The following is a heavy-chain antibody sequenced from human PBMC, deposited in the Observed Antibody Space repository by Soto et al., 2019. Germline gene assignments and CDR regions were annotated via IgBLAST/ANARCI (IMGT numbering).Heavy chain of an antibody. J-gene: IGHJ4*02. D-gene: IGHD3-10*01. CDR3: ARVTISGSGDLPFDY. Sequence: QVQLQESGPGLVKPSETLSLTCTVSGGSISSYYWSWIRQPPGKGLEWIGYIYSSGSTNYNPSLKSRVNISVDTSKNQFSLKLSSVTAADTAVYYCARVTISGSGDLPFDYWGQGTLVTVSS. CDR1: GGSISSYY. CDR2: IYSSGST. V-gene: IGHV4-59*01.